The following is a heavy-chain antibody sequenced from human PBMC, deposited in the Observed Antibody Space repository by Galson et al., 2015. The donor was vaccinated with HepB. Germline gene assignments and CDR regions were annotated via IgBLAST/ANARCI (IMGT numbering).Heavy chain of an antibody. CDR3: ARRDGVAPGEYFQH. Sequence: SLRLSCAASGFTFSSYGMHWVRQAPGKGLEWVAVIWYDGSNKYYADSVKGRFTISRDNSKNTLYLQMNSLRAEDTAVYYCARRDGVAPGEYFQHWGQGTLVTVSS. V-gene: IGHV3-33*01. CDR1: GFTFSSYG. J-gene: IGHJ1*01. D-gene: IGHD3-3*01. CDR2: IWYDGSNK.